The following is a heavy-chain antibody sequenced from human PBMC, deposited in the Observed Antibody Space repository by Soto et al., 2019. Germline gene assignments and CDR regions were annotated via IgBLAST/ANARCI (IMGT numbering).Heavy chain of an antibody. J-gene: IGHJ4*02. D-gene: IGHD3-10*01. Sequence: EVQLVQSGADVKKPGESLKIACKGSGYTFSNYWIAWVRQIPGKGLEWMGIIYPGDSETRYSPSFQGQVSISADESISTAYLQWSSLKASATAIYYCARAANMVLLGTPTVGLPFDCWGQGTLVTVSS. CDR1: GYTFSNYW. CDR3: ARAANMVLLGTPTVGLPFDC. CDR2: IYPGDSET. V-gene: IGHV5-51*03.